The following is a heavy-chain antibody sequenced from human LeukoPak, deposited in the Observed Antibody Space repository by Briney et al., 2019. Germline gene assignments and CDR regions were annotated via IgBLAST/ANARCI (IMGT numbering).Heavy chain of an antibody. D-gene: IGHD3-22*01. CDR3: ARTVRIVGYYFDS. J-gene: IGHJ4*02. CDR1: GFTFSNYA. V-gene: IGHV3-64*01. Sequence: GGSLRLSCAASGFTFSNYAMHWVRQAPGKGLEYVSAISSNGDSAYYANSVKGRFTISRDNSKNTLYLQMGSLRAEDMAVYYCARTVRIVGYYFDSWGQGTLVTVSS. CDR2: ISSNGDSA.